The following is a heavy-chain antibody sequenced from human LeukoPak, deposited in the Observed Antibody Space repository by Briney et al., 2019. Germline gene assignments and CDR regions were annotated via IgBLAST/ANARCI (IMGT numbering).Heavy chain of an antibody. D-gene: IGHD3-9*01. Sequence: GGSLRLSCAASGFTFSTYWMHWVRQAPGKGLEWVSSLSASGGYTYSVDSVKGRFTISRDNSKNTLYLQMNSLRAEDTAVYYCAKGVDILDFWGQGALVTVSS. CDR2: LSASGGYT. V-gene: IGHV3-23*01. J-gene: IGHJ4*02. CDR3: AKGVDILDF. CDR1: GFTFSTYW.